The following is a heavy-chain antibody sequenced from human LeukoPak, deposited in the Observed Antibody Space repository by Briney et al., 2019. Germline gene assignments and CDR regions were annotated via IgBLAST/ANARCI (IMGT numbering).Heavy chain of an antibody. Sequence: SETLSLTCAVYGGSFSGYCWSWIRQPPGKGLEWIGEINHSGSTNYNPSLKSRVTISVDTSKNQFSLKLSSVTAADTAVYYCARGLLRYFDWSPYYFDYWGQGTLVTVSS. CDR2: INHSGST. J-gene: IGHJ4*02. CDR3: ARGLLRYFDWSPYYFDY. D-gene: IGHD3-9*01. CDR1: GGSFSGYC. V-gene: IGHV4-34*01.